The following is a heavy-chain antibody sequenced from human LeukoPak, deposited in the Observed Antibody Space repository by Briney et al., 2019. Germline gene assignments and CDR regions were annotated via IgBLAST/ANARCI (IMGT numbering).Heavy chain of an antibody. CDR1: GYSISSGYY. V-gene: IGHV4-38-2*02. Sequence: SETLSLTCTVSGYSISSGYYWGWIRQPPGKGLEWIGSIYHSGSTYYNPSLKSRVTISVDTSKNQFSLKLSSVTAADTAVYYCARSREGAYDSSPYWYFDLWGRGTLVTVSS. J-gene: IGHJ2*01. D-gene: IGHD3-22*01. CDR2: IYHSGST. CDR3: ARSREGAYDSSPYWYFDL.